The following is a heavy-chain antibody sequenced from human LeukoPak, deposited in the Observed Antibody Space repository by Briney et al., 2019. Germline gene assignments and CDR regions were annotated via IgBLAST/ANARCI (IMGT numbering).Heavy chain of an antibody. J-gene: IGHJ6*03. D-gene: IGHD6-13*01. V-gene: IGHV1-18*01. CDR3: ARDRHIAAAVYYYYMDV. CDR1: GYTFTSYI. Sequence: ASVKVSCKASGYTFTSYIISWVRQAPGQGLEWMGWINAYNGNTDYAQRVQGRVTMTTDISTSTAYMELRSLRSDDTAVYYCARDRHIAAAVYYYYMDVWGKGTPVTVSS. CDR2: INAYNGNT.